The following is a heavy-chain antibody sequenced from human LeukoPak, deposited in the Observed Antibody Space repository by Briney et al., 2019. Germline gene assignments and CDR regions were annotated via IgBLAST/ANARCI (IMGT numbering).Heavy chain of an antibody. D-gene: IGHD3-16*02. V-gene: IGHV4-39*01. Sequence: SETLSLTCIVSGGSTSSSSYYWGWIRQPPGKGLEWIGSIYYSGSTYYNPSLKSRVTISVDTSKNQLSLKLSSVTAADTAVYYCARLTVWGSYRYDYWGQGTLVTVSS. J-gene: IGHJ4*02. CDR1: GGSTSSSSYY. CDR2: IYYSGST. CDR3: ARLTVWGSYRYDY.